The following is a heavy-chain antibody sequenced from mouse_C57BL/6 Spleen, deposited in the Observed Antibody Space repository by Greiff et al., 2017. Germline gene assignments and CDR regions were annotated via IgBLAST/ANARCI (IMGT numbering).Heavy chain of an antibody. Sequence: VKVVESGAELVKPGASVKISCKASGYAFSSYWMNWVKPRPGKGLAWIGQIYPGDGDTNYNGKFKGKATLTADKSSSTAYMQLSSLTSEDSAVYFCARSGDYYDYYAMDYWGQGTSVTVSS. J-gene: IGHJ4*01. CDR1: GYAFSSYW. V-gene: IGHV1-80*01. CDR2: IYPGDGDT. D-gene: IGHD1-1*01. CDR3: ARSGDYYDYYAMDY.